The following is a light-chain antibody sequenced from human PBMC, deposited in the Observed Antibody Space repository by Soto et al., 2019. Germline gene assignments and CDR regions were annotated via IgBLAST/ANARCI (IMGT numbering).Light chain of an antibody. Sequence: QSALTQPASLSGSPGQSITISCTGTSSDVGSYNLVSWYQQHPGKAPKLLLYEGTKRPSGVSNRFSGSKSGNTASLTISGLQAEDEANYFCSSYGEHIPVIFGGGTKLTVL. J-gene: IGLJ2*01. V-gene: IGLV2-23*01. CDR3: SSYGEHIPVI. CDR1: SSDVGSYNL. CDR2: EGT.